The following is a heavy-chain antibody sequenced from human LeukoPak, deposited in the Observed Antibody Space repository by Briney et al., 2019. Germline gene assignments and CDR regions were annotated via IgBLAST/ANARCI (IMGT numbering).Heavy chain of an antibody. CDR2: IHYSGGT. Sequence: SETLSLTCTVSGGSISSSYYWGWIRQPPGKGLEWIGSIHYSGGTYYNPSLKSRVTISVDTSKNQFSLKLSSVTAADTAVYYCTREGPEYSFSDYWGQGTLVTVSS. D-gene: IGHD5-18*01. CDR1: GGSISSSYY. J-gene: IGHJ4*02. V-gene: IGHV4-39*02. CDR3: TREGPEYSFSDY.